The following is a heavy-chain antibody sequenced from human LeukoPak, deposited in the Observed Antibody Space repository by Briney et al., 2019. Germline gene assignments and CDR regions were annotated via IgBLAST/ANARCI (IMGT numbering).Heavy chain of an antibody. CDR3: ARVADITIFGVVIAPLDY. D-gene: IGHD3-3*01. J-gene: IGHJ4*02. V-gene: IGHV3-48*01. Sequence: GGSLRLSCAASGFTFSNYGMNWVRQAPGKGLEWVSYISSSSSTIYYADSVKGRLTISRDNAKNSLYLQMNSLRAEDTAVYYCARVADITIFGVVIAPLDYWGQGTLVTVSS. CDR1: GFTFSNYG. CDR2: ISSSSSTI.